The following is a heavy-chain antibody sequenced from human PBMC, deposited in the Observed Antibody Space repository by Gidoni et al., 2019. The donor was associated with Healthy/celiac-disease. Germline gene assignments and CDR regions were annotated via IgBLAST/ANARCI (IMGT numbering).Heavy chain of an antibody. CDR2: IIPIVGTA. Sequence: QVQLVQSGAEVTKPGSSVKVSCNASGGTFSSYAISWVRQAPGQGREWMGGIIPIVGTANYAQKFQGRVTITADKATSTAYMELSSLRSEDTAVYYCARGRSRDSSGYRIGLVCDYWGQGTLVTVSS. CDR3: ARGRSRDSSGYRIGLVCDY. CDR1: GGTFSSYA. J-gene: IGHJ4*02. D-gene: IGHD3-22*01. V-gene: IGHV1-69*06.